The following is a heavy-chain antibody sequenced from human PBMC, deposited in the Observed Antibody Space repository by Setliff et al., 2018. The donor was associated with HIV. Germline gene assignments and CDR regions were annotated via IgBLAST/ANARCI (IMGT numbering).Heavy chain of an antibody. D-gene: IGHD3-22*01. CDR1: GFTFKNAW. CDR2: IKSKTDGGTT. CDR3: TRVGGGDYFDIFFEY. V-gene: IGHV3-15*01. J-gene: IGHJ4*02. Sequence: GGSLRLSCAASGFTFKNAWMHWVRQAPGKGPEWVGRIKSKTDGGTTDYAAPVKGRFASSRDDSKNRLYLQMNSWKTEDTAVYYCTRVGGGDYFDIFFEYWGQGTLVTVSS.